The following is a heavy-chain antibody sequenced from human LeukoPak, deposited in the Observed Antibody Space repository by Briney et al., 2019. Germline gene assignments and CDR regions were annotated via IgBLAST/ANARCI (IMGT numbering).Heavy chain of an antibody. V-gene: IGHV3-73*01. D-gene: IGHD3-3*01. J-gene: IGHJ4*02. Sequence: GGSLRLSCAASGFTFSGSAMNWVRQPSGKGLEWVGRIRSKANSYATAYAASVKGRFTISRDDSKNTAYLQMNSLKTEDTAVYYCARVTLPTYDFWSGYPLDYWGQGTLVTVSS. CDR3: ARVTLPTYDFWSGYPLDY. CDR2: IRSKANSYAT. CDR1: GFTFSGSA.